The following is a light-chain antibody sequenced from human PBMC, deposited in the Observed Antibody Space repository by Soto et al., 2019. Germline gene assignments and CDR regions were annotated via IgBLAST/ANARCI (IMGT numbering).Light chain of an antibody. CDR2: DAS. Sequence: DIQMNQSPSTLSASVGDRVTISCRAGQRIITWLAWYQHKPGKAPKLLMYDASNLESGVPSRFSGSGSGTEFTLTINSLQPDDFATYYCQQYKTYSYTFGQGTKVDI. CDR3: QQYKTYSYT. V-gene: IGKV1-5*01. J-gene: IGKJ2*01. CDR1: QRIITW.